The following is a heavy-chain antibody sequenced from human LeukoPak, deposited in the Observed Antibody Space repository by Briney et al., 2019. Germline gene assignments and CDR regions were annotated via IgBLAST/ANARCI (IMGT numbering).Heavy chain of an antibody. CDR3: ARVAAEVVGVPGAIGSGWLRRDYYYMGV. D-gene: IGHD2-2*02. CDR2: INPSGGST. CDR1: GYTFSSYY. Sequence: ASVKVSCKASGYTFSSYYMHWVRQAPGEGLEWMGIINPSGGSTSYAQKFQGRVTMTRDMSTSTVHMELSSLRSEDTAVYYCARVAAEVVGVPGAIGSGWLRRDYYYMGVWGKGTPVTVSS. V-gene: IGHV1-46*01. J-gene: IGHJ6*03.